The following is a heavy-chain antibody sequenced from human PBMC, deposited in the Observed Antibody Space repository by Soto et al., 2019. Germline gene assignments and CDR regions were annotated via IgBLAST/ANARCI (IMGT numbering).Heavy chain of an antibody. V-gene: IGHV1-69*13. Sequence: GASVKVSCKASGGTFSSYAFSWVRQAPGQGLEWMGDIIPFFDTADYAQKFQGRVTITADESTSTAYMELSSLRSEDTAVYYCARKYYDILTGYSFDYWGQGTLVTVSS. CDR2: IIPFFDTA. D-gene: IGHD3-9*01. CDR1: GGTFSSYA. J-gene: IGHJ4*02. CDR3: ARKYYDILTGYSFDY.